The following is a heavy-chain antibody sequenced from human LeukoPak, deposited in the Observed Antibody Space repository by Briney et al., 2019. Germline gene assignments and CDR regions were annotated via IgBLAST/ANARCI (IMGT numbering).Heavy chain of an antibody. J-gene: IGHJ4*02. CDR2: INHSGST. V-gene: IGHV4-34*01. CDR3: ARSASIVVVPAAIYFDY. Sequence: SETLSLTCAVYGGSFSGYYWSWIRQPPGKGLEWIGEINHSGSTNYNPSLKSRVTISVDTSKNQFSLKLSSVTAADTAAYYCARSASIVVVPAAIYFDYWGQGTLVTVSS. CDR1: GGSFSGYY. D-gene: IGHD2-2*02.